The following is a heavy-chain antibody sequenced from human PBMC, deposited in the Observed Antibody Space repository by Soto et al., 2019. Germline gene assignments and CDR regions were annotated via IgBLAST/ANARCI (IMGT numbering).Heavy chain of an antibody. D-gene: IGHD3-22*01. CDR2: IYDDGRT. CDR3: ARAVDYYDSSGYYYDRAFTF. V-gene: IGHV3-53*01. Sequence: GFLRLSCALSRYSVRGNYLNWVRQAPGRGLEWVSDIYDDGRTYYADSVKGRFTISRDNSKNTLYLQMNHLREEETAVYYCARAVDYYDSSGYYYDRAFTFWGQGTMVTVSS. CDR1: RYSVRGNY. J-gene: IGHJ3*01.